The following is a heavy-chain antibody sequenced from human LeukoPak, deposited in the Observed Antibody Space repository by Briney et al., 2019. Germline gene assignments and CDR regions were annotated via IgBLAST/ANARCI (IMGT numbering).Heavy chain of an antibody. CDR2: IYYSGST. CDR3: ARDDRVTAPTY. J-gene: IGHJ4*02. CDR1: GGSISSSSYY. Sequence: PSETLSLTCTVSGGSISSSSYYWGWIRQPPGKGLEWIGSIYYSGSTYYNPSLKSRVTISVDTSKNQFSLKLRSVTAADTAVYYCARDDRVTAPTYWGQGTLVTVSS. D-gene: IGHD1-1*01. V-gene: IGHV4-39*07.